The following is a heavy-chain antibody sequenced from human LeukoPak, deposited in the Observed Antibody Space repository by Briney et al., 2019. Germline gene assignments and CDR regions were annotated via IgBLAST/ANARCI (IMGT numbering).Heavy chain of an antibody. V-gene: IGHV3-64*01. CDR2: ISSNGGST. CDR3: ARSHVAAMVTGNWFDP. Sequence: GGSLRLSCAASGFTFSSYAMHWVRQAPGKGLEYVSAISSNGGSTYYANSVKGRFTISRDNSKNTLYLQMGSLRAEDMAVYYCARSHVAAMVTGNWFDPWGQGTLVAVSS. J-gene: IGHJ5*02. CDR1: GFTFSSYA. D-gene: IGHD5-18*01.